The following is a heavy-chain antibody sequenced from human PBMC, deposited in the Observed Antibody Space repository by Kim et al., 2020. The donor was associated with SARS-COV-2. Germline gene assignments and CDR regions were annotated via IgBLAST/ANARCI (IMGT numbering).Heavy chain of an antibody. J-gene: IGHJ6*02. V-gene: IGHV3-11*05. D-gene: IGHD6-19*01. Sequence: VKGRFTISRDNAKNSLYLQMNSLRAEDTAVYYCAGDGIAVAGNYYYYGMDVWGQGTTVTVSS. CDR3: AGDGIAVAGNYYYYGMDV.